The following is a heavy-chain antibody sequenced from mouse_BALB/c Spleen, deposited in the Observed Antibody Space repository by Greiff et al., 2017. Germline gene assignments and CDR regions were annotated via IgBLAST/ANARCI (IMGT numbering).Heavy chain of an antibody. D-gene: IGHD1-1*01. J-gene: IGHJ4*01. V-gene: IGHV2-9*02. CDR3: ARDPVLNYAMDY. CDR1: GFSLTSYG. CDR2: IWAGGST. Sequence: QVRLQQPGPGLVAPSQSLSITCTVSGFSLTSYGVHWVRQPPGKGLEWLGVIWAGGSTNYNSALMSRLSISKDNSKSQVFLKMNSLQTDDTAMYYCARDPVLNYAMDYWGQGTSVTVSS.